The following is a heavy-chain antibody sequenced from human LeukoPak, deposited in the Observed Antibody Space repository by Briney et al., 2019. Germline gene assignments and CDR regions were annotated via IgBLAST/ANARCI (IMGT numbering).Heavy chain of an antibody. J-gene: IGHJ4*02. CDR3: ALSLVEGSGWLFDY. D-gene: IGHD6-19*01. Sequence: AGGSLRLSCAASGFTFSSYAMSWVRQAPGKGLEWVSAISGSGGSTYYADSVKGRFTIPRDNSKNTLYLQMNSLRAEDTAVYYCALSLVEGSGWLFDYWGQGTLVTVSS. V-gene: IGHV3-23*01. CDR2: ISGSGGST. CDR1: GFTFSSYA.